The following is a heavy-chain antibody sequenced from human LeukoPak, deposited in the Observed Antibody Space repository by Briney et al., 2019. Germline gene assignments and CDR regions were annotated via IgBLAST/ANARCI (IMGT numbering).Heavy chain of an antibody. CDR1: GFTFKNYA. CDR3: ARRGYSDSSGYDY. Sequence: GGSLRLSCATSGFTFKNYAMNWVRQAPGKGLEWVSSISGDSSDIYYADSVMGRSTISRDNAKNSLYLQINSLRAEDTATYYCARRGYSDSSGYDYWGRGTLVTVSS. V-gene: IGHV3-21*01. J-gene: IGHJ4*02. CDR2: ISGDSSDI. D-gene: IGHD3-22*01.